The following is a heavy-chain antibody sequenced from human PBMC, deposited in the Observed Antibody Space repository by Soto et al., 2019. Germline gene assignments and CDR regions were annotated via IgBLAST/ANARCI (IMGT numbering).Heavy chain of an antibody. CDR3: AREGAYYDSSGYDDY. V-gene: IGHV1-18*01. D-gene: IGHD3-22*01. CDR1: GYTFTSYG. J-gene: IGHJ4*02. Sequence: ASVKVSCKASGYTFTSYGISWVRQAPGQGLEWMGWISAYNGNTIYAQKLQGRVTMTTDTSTSTAYMELRSLRSDDTAVYYCAREGAYYDSSGYDDYWGQGTLVTVS. CDR2: ISAYNGNT.